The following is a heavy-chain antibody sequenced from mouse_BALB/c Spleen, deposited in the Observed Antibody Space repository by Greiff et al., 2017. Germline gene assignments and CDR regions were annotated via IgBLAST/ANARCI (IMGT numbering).Heavy chain of an antibody. D-gene: IGHD1-2*01. CDR2: ISSGGST. V-gene: IGHV5-6-5*01. CDR1: GFTFSSYA. J-gene: IGHJ1*01. Sequence: EVKLVESGGGLVKPGGSLKLSCAASGFTFSSYAMSWVRQTPEKRLEWVASISSGGSTYYPDSVKGRFTISRDNARNILYLQMSSLRSEDTAMYYCAREGGLRLGYWYFDVWGAGTTVTVSS. CDR3: AREGGLRLGYWYFDV.